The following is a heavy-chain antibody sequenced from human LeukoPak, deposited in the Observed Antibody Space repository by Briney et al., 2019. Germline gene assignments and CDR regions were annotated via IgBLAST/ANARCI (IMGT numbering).Heavy chain of an antibody. V-gene: IGHV3-48*03. Sequence: GGSLRLSCAASGFTFSSYEMNWVRQAPGKGLDWVSYISSSGSTIYYADSVKGRFTISRDNAKNSLYLQMNSLRAEDTAVYYCARESSSWSNFDYWGQGTLVTVSS. J-gene: IGHJ4*02. D-gene: IGHD6-13*01. CDR1: GFTFSSYE. CDR3: ARESSSWSNFDY. CDR2: ISSSGSTI.